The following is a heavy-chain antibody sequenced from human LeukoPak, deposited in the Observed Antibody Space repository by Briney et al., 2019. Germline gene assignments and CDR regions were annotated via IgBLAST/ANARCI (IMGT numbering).Heavy chain of an antibody. Sequence: ASVKVSCKTSGYIFTDYYIHWMRRAPGQGLEWMGWINPKTGDTNSAQKFQRWVTMTRDTAISTAYMELNRLALDDTAVYYCARVVYSHGYCDRVTCPNWFDPWGQGTLATVSS. CDR2: INPKTGDT. D-gene: IGHD2-2*03. CDR3: ARVVYSHGYCDRVTCPNWFDP. V-gene: IGHV1-2*04. CDR1: GYIFTDYY. J-gene: IGHJ5*02.